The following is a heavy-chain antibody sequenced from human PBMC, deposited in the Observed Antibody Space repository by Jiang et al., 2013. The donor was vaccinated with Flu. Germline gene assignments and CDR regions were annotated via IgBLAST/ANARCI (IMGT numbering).Heavy chain of an antibody. CDR1: GFSFSSYS. CDR2: ISSSSSTI. Sequence: QLLESGGGLVQPGGSLRLSCVASGFSFSSYSMNWVRQAPGKGLEWVSYISSSSSTIYYADSVKGRFTISRDNAKNSLYLQMNSLRDEDTAVYYCARDGRTPRGYYYGMDVWGQGTTVTVSS. V-gene: IGHV3-48*02. J-gene: IGHJ6*02. CDR3: ARDGRTPRGYYYGMDV.